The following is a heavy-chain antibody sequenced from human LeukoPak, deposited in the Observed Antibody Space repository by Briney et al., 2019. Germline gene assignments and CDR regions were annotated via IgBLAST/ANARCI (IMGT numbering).Heavy chain of an antibody. D-gene: IGHD7-27*01. CDR3: GRSSGDY. CDR1: GYTFTSYG. Sequence: ASVKVSCKASGYTFTSYGISWVRQAPGQGLEWMGWINPNSGGTNYAQKFQGRVTMTRDTSISTAYMELSRLRSDDAAVYYCGRSSGDYWGQGTLVTVSS. V-gene: IGHV1-2*02. J-gene: IGHJ4*02. CDR2: INPNSGGT.